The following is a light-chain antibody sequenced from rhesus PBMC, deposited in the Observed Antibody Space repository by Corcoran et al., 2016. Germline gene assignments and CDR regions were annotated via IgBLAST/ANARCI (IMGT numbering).Light chain of an antibody. J-gene: IGKJ4*01. Sequence: EIVMTQSPATLSLSPGERATLSCRASQSVSSSLAWYQPKPGQAPRLLIYGASSRATGIPDRFSGSGSGTDFTLTISSLEPEDVAVYYCLQHSNWPLTFGGGTKVELK. CDR2: GAS. CDR3: LQHSNWPLT. CDR1: QSVSSS. V-gene: IGKV3-24*01.